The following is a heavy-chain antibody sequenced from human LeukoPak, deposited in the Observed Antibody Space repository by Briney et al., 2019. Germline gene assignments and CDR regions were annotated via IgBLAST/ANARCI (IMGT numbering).Heavy chain of an antibody. CDR3: VNQISGWIY. Sequence: GGSLRLSCAASGFTFSSYSMNWVRQAPGKGLEYVSGTNSNGGSTYYADSVKGRFTISRDNSKNTLYLQMSSLRPEDTAVYYCVNQISGWIYWGQGTLVTVSS. J-gene: IGHJ4*02. CDR2: TNSNGGST. CDR1: GFTFSSYS. D-gene: IGHD6-19*01. V-gene: IGHV3-64D*06.